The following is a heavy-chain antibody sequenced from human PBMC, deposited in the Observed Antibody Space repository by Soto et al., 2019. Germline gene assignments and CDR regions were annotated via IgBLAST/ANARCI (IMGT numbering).Heavy chain of an antibody. CDR2: ISYDGSTK. CDR1: GFTFSTYA. CDR3: ARPVEPFYYYGMDV. Sequence: QVQLVESGGGVVQPGRSLRLSCAASGFTFSTYAMEWVRQAPGKGLDWVALISYDGSTKYYADSVMGRFTISRDNSKNTLYLQMNSLRPDATAVYYCARPVEPFYYYGMDVWGQGTTVTVSS. V-gene: IGHV3-30-3*01. J-gene: IGHJ6*02.